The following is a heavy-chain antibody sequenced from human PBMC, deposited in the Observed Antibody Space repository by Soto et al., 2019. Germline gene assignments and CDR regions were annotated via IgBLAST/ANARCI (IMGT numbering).Heavy chain of an antibody. Sequence: GGSLRLSCAASGFTFSSYGMHWVRQAPGKGLEWVAVIWYDGSNKYYADSVKGRFTISRDNSKNTLYLQMNSLRAEDTAVYYCARDRPYCGGDCYHFDYWGLGTPVTVSS. CDR3: ARDRPYCGGDCYHFDY. CDR1: GFTFSSYG. V-gene: IGHV3-33*01. CDR2: IWYDGSNK. D-gene: IGHD2-21*02. J-gene: IGHJ4*02.